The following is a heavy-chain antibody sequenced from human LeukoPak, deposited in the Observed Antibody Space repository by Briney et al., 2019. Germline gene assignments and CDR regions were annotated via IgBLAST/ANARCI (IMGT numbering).Heavy chain of an antibody. Sequence: GGSLRLSCAASGFTFSSYGMPWVRQAPGKGLEWVAVISYDGSNKYYADSVKGRFTISRDNSKNSLYLQMNSLRAEDTAVYYCARDGPAAGTEVDYWGQGTLVTVSS. CDR1: GFTFSSYG. CDR3: ARDGPAAGTEVDY. J-gene: IGHJ4*02. CDR2: ISYDGSNK. V-gene: IGHV3-30*03. D-gene: IGHD6-13*01.